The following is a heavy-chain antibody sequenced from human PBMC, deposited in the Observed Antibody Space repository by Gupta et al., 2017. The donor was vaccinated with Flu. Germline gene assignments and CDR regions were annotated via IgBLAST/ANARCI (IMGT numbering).Heavy chain of an antibody. CDR2: IYYDDNE. CDR3: AHRFDGVTWAHPYFDY. V-gene: IGHV2-5*02. CDR1: GFSFNTSGVG. D-gene: IGHD3-10*01. J-gene: IGHJ4*02. Sequence: QITLRESGPSLVKPTQTLTLTCSFSGFSFNTSGVGVGWIRQPPGKALEWLALIYYDDNERYNPSLRGRATIRKDTSQNQVFFTLTDVGPADIGTYFCAHRFDGVTWAHPYFDYWGQGIQVNVSS.